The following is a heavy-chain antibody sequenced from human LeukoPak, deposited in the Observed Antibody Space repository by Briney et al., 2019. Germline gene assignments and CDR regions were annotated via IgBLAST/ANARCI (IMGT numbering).Heavy chain of an antibody. CDR1: GFTFSSYS. V-gene: IGHV3-21*01. CDR2: ISRGGDYT. Sequence: PGGSLRLSCAASGFTFSSYSMNWVRQAPGKGLEWVSSISRGGDYTYSEDSVKGRFTISTDNAKDSLYLQLNSLRAEDTAVYYCARALMAVAGTGFDYWGQGALVTVSS. J-gene: IGHJ4*02. CDR3: ARALMAVAGTGFDY. D-gene: IGHD6-19*01.